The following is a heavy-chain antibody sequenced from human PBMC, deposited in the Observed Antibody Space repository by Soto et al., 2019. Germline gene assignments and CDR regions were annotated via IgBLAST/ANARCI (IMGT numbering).Heavy chain of an antibody. D-gene: IGHD2-2*01. CDR3: ARQSCSSTSCFYDY. J-gene: IGHJ4*02. CDR2: LNPNTGAT. V-gene: IGHV1-2*02. Sequence: ASVNVSCKTSESTFTDHYIYWLRQAPGQGLEWMGWLNPNTGATDFAPRFQGRVTLTSDTSISTAYMELSRLTSDDTAVFYCARQSCSSTSCFYDYWGPGTLVTVS. CDR1: ESTFTDHY.